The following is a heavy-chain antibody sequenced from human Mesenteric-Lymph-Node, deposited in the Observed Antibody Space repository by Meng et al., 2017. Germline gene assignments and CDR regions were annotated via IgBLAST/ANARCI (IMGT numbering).Heavy chain of an antibody. Sequence: VHIQRWGAGLLMTLGTLSLTGAVYVGSFNGYYWSWLRQPPGKGLEWIGEINHSGSTNYNPSLKSRVTISVDTSKNQFSLKLSSVSAADTAVYYCARLGDCRSTNCLDYWGQGTLVTVSS. CDR1: VGSFNGYY. V-gene: IGHV4-34*01. J-gene: IGHJ4*02. CDR2: INHSGST. D-gene: IGHD2-2*01. CDR3: ARLGDCRSTNCLDY.